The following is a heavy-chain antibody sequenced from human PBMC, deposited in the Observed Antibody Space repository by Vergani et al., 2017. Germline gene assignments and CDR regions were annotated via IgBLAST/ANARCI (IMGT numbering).Heavy chain of an antibody. V-gene: IGHV4-34*01. CDR3: ARSVRRCNWNYVVCHAFDI. CDR1: GGSFSGYY. CDR2: INHSGST. Sequence: QVQLQQWGAGLLKPSETLSLTCAVYGGSFSGYYWSWIRQPPGKGLEWIGEINHSGSTNYNPSLKSRVTISVDTSKNQFSLTLSSVTAADTAVYYCARSVRRCNWNYVVCHAFDIWGQGTMVTVSS. D-gene: IGHD1-7*01. J-gene: IGHJ3*02.